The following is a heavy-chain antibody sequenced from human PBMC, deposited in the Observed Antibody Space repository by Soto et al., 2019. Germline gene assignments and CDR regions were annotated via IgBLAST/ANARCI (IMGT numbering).Heavy chain of an antibody. J-gene: IGHJ6*02. CDR3: ARCRAVVPAAIGRTNSYGMDV. CDR1: GFTFSSYL. Sequence: PGGSLRLSCAASGFTFSSYLMSWVRQAPGKGLEWVANIKQDGSEKYYVDSVKGRFTISRDNAKNSLYLQMNSLRAEDTAVYYCARCRAVVPAAIGRTNSYGMDVWGQGTTVTVSS. V-gene: IGHV3-7*03. CDR2: IKQDGSEK. D-gene: IGHD2-2*01.